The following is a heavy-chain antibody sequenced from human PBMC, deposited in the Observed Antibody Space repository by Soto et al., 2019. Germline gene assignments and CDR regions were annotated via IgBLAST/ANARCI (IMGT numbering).Heavy chain of an antibody. CDR2: IRSKAYGGTT. J-gene: IGHJ3*02. CDR3: TREAPPGTSSWEDYYDAFDI. V-gene: IGHV3-49*03. Sequence: EVQLVESGGGLVQPGRSLRLSCTASGFTFGDYAMSWFRQAPGKGLEWVGFIRSKAYGGTTEYAASVKGRFTISRDDSKSIAYLQMNSLKTEDTAVYYCTREAPPGTSSWEDYYDAFDIWGQGTMVTVSS. CDR1: GFTFGDYA. D-gene: IGHD6-13*01.